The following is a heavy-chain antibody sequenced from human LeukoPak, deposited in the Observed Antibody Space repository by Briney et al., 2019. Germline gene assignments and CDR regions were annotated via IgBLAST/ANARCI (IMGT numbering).Heavy chain of an antibody. J-gene: IGHJ5*02. V-gene: IGHV4-34*01. D-gene: IGHD2-2*01. CDR2: INHSGNT. Sequence: SETLSLTCAVYGGSFSGHYWSWIRQPPGKGLEWIGGINHSGNTNYNPSLKSRVTISLDTSKNQVSLKLTSVTAADTAVYYSARGGLEYCSSASCYARFDPWGQGTLVTVSS. CDR3: ARGGLEYCSSASCYARFDP. CDR1: GGSFSGHY.